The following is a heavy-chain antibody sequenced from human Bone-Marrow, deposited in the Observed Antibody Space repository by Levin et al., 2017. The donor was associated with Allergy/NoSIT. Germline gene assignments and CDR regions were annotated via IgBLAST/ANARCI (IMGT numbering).Heavy chain of an antibody. J-gene: IGHJ6*02. CDR3: ARGRREAVWTGSSLNYFYYGMDV. V-gene: IGHV4-34*01. D-gene: IGHD1-1*01. Sequence: SQTLSLTCAVSGGSFNDYVWIWLRQSPGKGPEWIGQINHSGFTDYNASLKSRVTISLDTSKSQFSLRLRSVTAADAAIYFCARGRREAVWTGSSLNYFYYGMDVWGQGTTVAVSS. CDR1: GGSFNDYV. CDR2: INHSGFT.